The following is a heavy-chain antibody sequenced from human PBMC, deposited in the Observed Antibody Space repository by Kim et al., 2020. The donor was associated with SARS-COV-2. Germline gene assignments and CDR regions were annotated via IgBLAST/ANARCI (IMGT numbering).Heavy chain of an antibody. CDR3: ARVGRMVRGVSWYYYGMDV. CDR1: GFTFSDHY. D-gene: IGHD3-10*01. J-gene: IGHJ6*02. V-gene: IGHV3-72*01. CDR2: TRNKANSYTT. Sequence: GGSLRLSCAASGFTFSDHYMDWVRQAPGKGLEWVGRTRNKANSYTTEYAASVKGRFTISRDDSKNSLYLQMNSLKTEDTAVYYCARVGRMVRGVSWYYYGMDVWGQGTTVTVSS.